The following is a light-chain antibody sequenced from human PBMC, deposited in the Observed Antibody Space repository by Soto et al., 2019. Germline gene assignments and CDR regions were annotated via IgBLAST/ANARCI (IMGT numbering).Light chain of an antibody. J-gene: IGKJ5*01. CDR2: GAP. CDR1: QSVSSSY. CDR3: QQCVSSPIT. V-gene: IGKV3-20*01. Sequence: EIVLTQSPGTLSLSPGERATLSCRASQSVSSSYLAWYQQKPGQAPRLLIYGAPSGATGTPDWFSGSGSGTDFTLTISRLEPEDFAVYYCQQCVSSPITFGQGTRLEIK.